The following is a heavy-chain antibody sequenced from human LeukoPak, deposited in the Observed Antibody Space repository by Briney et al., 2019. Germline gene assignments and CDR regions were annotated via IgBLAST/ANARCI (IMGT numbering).Heavy chain of an antibody. J-gene: IGHJ6*02. Sequence: GSLRLSCAASGFTFSDYNMNWVRQAPGKGLEWVSYITNGGSTIHHADSVKGRFTISGDNAKKTLYLQMNSLRAEDTAVYYCARSIGLTGGGVDVWGQGTTVTVSS. D-gene: IGHD3-9*01. CDR2: ITNGGSTI. CDR1: GFTFSDYN. V-gene: IGHV3-11*01. CDR3: ARSIGLTGGGVDV.